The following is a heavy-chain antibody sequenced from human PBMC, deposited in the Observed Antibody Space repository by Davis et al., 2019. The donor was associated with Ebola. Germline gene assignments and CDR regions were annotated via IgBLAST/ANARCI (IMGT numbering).Heavy chain of an antibody. Sequence: GESLMISCAASGFTFSSYWMHWVRQAPGKGLVWVSRINPDGSFTDYADSVKGRFSISRDSTSNTLYLQMNGLRAEDTAVYYCARSSYQPDYWGQGTLVTVSS. CDR2: INPDGSFT. V-gene: IGHV3-74*01. CDR1: GFTFSSYW. J-gene: IGHJ4*02. CDR3: ARSSYQPDY. D-gene: IGHD2-2*01.